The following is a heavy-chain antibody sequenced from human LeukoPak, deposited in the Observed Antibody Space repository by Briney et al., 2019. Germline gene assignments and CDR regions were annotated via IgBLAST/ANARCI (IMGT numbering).Heavy chain of an antibody. J-gene: IGHJ4*02. Sequence: PSETLSLTCAVHGAPFSGYSWNSIRQPPGMGLEWNGEVNHSGSTNYNPSLKSRVTISVDTAKNQFSLKLSSVTAADTSVYYCARGGYSGYRSRFDYWGQGTLVTVSS. V-gene: IGHV4-34*01. CDR3: ARGGYSGYRSRFDY. D-gene: IGHD5-12*01. CDR1: GAPFSGYS. CDR2: VNHSGST.